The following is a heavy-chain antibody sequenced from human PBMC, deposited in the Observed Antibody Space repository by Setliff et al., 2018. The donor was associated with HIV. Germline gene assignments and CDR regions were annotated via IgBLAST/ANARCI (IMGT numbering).Heavy chain of an antibody. CDR3: ARRAAATTNFDY. J-gene: IGHJ4*02. V-gene: IGHV1-2*06. Sequence: ASVKVSCKASGYTFTGFYMHWVRQAPGQGLEWMGRINPNNGDTNYAQKFQGRVTMTRDTSISTAYMELSRLRSDDTAVYYCARRAAATTNFDYWGQGTLVTVSS. CDR1: GYTFTGFY. D-gene: IGHD1-26*01. CDR2: INPNNGDT.